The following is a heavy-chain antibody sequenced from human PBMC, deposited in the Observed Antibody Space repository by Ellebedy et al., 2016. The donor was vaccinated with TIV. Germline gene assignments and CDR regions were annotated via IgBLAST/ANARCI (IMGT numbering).Heavy chain of an antibody. D-gene: IGHD1-14*01. CDR1: GFTFSSYD. CDR3: ARATAGFDY. V-gene: IGHV3-13*01. CDR2: IGAAGDT. Sequence: PGGSLRLSCAASGFTFSSYDMHWVRQGSGNGLEWVSSIGAAGDTYYAGFVKGRVAISSENAKNSLYLQLNNVRVGDTAVYYCARATAGFDYWGQGTLVTVSS. J-gene: IGHJ4*02.